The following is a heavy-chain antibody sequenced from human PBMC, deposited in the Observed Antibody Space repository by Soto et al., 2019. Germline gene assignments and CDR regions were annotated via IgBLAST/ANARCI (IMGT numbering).Heavy chain of an antibody. CDR2: ISYSGST. CDR3: VRHVHRTTYDF. J-gene: IGHJ4*02. Sequence: SETRSLTCTVSGDFLSSHYWSWIRQPPAKGLEWIGYISYSGSTTYDASLKTRVTMSVDASKSQLSLKLNSVTVADTAVYYCVRHVHRTTYDFWGQGTQVTVSS. V-gene: IGHV4-59*08. CDR1: GDFLSSHY. D-gene: IGHD1-7*01.